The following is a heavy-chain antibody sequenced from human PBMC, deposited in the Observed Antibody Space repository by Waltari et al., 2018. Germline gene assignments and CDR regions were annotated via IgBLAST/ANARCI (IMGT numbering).Heavy chain of an antibody. D-gene: IGHD3-22*01. J-gene: IGHJ6*02. Sequence: QVQLVQSGAEVKKPGASVKVSCKTSGYTFSNYAISWVRQAPGQGLEWMGWGRNYDGNTNYGRKLKGRVTMTTDTSTSTAYMELRSLRADDTAVYYCARGPDDYDTSEPDYYYTMDVWGQGTTVTVPS. CDR3: ARGPDDYDTSEPDYYYTMDV. CDR1: GYTFSNYA. V-gene: IGHV1-18*04. CDR2: GRNYDGNT.